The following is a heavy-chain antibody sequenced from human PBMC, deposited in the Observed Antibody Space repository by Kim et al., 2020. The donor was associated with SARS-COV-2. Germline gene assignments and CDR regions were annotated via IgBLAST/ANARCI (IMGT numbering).Heavy chain of an antibody. Sequence: GGSLRLSCVASGFTFGSYEMNWVRQAPGKGLEWVSYISARGTSIYSADSVKGRFTISRDNAKKSVYLQMNSLRGEDTAVYYCARESLAGFDYWGQGTLVTVSS. CDR2: ISARGTSI. V-gene: IGHV3-48*03. D-gene: IGHD6-6*01. CDR1: GFTFGSYE. CDR3: ARESLAGFDY. J-gene: IGHJ4*02.